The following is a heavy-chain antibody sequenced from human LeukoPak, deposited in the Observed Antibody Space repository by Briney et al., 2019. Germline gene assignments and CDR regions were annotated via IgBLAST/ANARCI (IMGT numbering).Heavy chain of an antibody. D-gene: IGHD1-1*01. J-gene: IGHJ3*02. CDR3: ARHQLGSRFDAFDI. CDR2: IYYSGST. V-gene: IGHV4-59*01. Sequence: SETLSLTCTVSGGSISSYYWSWIRQPPGKGLEWIGYIYYSGSTNYNPSLKSRVTISVDTSKNQFSLKLSSVTAADTAVYYCARHQLGSRFDAFDIWGQGTMVTVS. CDR1: GGSISSYY.